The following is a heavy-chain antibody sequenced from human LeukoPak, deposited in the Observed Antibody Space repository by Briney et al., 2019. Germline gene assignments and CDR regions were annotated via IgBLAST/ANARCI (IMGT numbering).Heavy chain of an antibody. CDR3: AYGIVVVPAAPVQLDY. Sequence: GGSLRLSCTASGLSFSSYNMNWVRQAPGKGLEWVSSISSSSSYIYYADSVKGRFTISRDNAKNSLYLQMNSLRAEDTAVYYCAYGIVVVPAAPVQLDYWGQGTLVTVSS. V-gene: IGHV3-21*01. CDR2: ISSSSSYI. D-gene: IGHD2-2*01. J-gene: IGHJ4*02. CDR1: GLSFSSYN.